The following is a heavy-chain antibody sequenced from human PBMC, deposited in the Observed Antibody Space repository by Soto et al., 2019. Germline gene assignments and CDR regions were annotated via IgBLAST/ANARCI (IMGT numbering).Heavy chain of an antibody. D-gene: IGHD6-6*01. Sequence: EVQLVESGGGLVKPGGSLRLSCAASGFTFSSYSMNWVRQAPGKGREWVSSISSSSSYIYYADSVKGRFTISRDNAKNSLYLQMNSLRAEDTAVYYCAREYSSSSKLRYYYYMDVWGKGTTVTVSS. V-gene: IGHV3-21*01. CDR2: ISSSSSYI. J-gene: IGHJ6*03. CDR3: AREYSSSSKLRYYYYMDV. CDR1: GFTFSSYS.